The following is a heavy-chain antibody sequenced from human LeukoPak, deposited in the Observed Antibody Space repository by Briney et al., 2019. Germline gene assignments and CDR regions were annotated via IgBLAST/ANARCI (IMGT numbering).Heavy chain of an antibody. J-gene: IGHJ1*01. V-gene: IGHV3-30*04. CDR2: ISYDGSNK. CDR1: GFTFSSYA. Sequence: GGSLRLSCAASGFTFSSYAMHWVRQAPGKGLEWVAVISYDGSNKYYADSVKGRFTISRDNSKNTLYLQMNSLRAEDTAVYYCARDQEEQQLGAEYFQHWGQGTLVTVSP. D-gene: IGHD6-13*01. CDR3: ARDQEEQQLGAEYFQH.